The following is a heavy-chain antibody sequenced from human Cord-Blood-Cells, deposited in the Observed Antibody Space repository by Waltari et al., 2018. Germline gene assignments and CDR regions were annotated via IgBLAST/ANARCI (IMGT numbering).Heavy chain of an antibody. V-gene: IGHV4-38-2*02. D-gene: IGHD6-6*01. CDR3: ARAPRESSSSGLAFDI. J-gene: IGHJ3*02. CDR2: IYHSGST. Sequence: QVQLQESGPGLVKPSETLSLTCTVSGYSISSGYYWGWIRQHPGKGLEWIGSIYHSGSTYYNPSLKSRVTISVDTSKNQFSLKLSSVTAADTAVYYCARAPRESSSSGLAFDIWGQGTMVTVSS. CDR1: GYSISSGYY.